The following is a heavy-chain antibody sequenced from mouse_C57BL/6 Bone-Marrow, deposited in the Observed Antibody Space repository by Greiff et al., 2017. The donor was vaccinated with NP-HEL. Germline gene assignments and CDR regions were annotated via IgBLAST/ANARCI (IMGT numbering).Heavy chain of an antibody. D-gene: IGHD1-2*01. CDR3: ARRGIMSYWYFDV. Sequence: EVQGVESGGGLVKPGGSLKLSCAASGFTFSSYPMSWVRQTPEKRLEWVATISGGGGNTYYPDSVKGRFTISRDNAKNTLYLQMSSLRSEDTALYYCARRGIMSYWYFDVWGTGTTVTVSS. V-gene: IGHV5-9*01. CDR2: ISGGGGNT. J-gene: IGHJ1*03. CDR1: GFTFSSYP.